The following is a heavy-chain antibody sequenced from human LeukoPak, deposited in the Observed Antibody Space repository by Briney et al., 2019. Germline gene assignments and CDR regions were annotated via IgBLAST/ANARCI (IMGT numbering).Heavy chain of an antibody. CDR3: ARGQRGDYYDSSGYGAY. V-gene: IGHV3-48*03. CDR1: GFTFSSYE. J-gene: IGHJ4*02. Sequence: PGGSLRLSCAASGFTFSSYEMNWVRQARGKGLEWVSYIISSVSTIYYADSVKGRFTISRDNAKNSLYLQMNSLRAEDTAVYYCARGQRGDYYDSSGYGAYWGQGTLVTVSS. CDR2: IISSVSTI. D-gene: IGHD3-22*01.